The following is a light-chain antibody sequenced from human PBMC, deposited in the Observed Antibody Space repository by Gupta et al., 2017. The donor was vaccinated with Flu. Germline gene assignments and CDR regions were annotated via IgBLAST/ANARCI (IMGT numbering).Light chain of an antibody. CDR1: QSVSSY. CDR3: QQRSNWPPIT. CDR2: DAS. Sequence: EIVLTQSPATLSWSPGERATLSCRASQSVSSYLAWYQQKPGQATRLLIYDASNRATGIPARFSGSGSGTDFTLTISSLEPEDFAVYYCQQRSNWPPITFGPGTKVDIK. J-gene: IGKJ3*01. V-gene: IGKV3-11*01.